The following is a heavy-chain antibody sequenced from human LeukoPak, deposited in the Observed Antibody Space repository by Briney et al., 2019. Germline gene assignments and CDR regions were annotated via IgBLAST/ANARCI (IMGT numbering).Heavy chain of an antibody. CDR3: STRSGHAFDI. V-gene: IGHV3-74*01. CDR2: INSDGSST. Sequence: PGGSLRLSCAASGFTFSSYWMHWVHQAPGKGLVWVSRINSDGSSTSYADSVKGRFTISRDNAKNTLYLQMNSLRAEDTAVYYCSTRSGHAFDIWGQGTMVTVSS. CDR1: GFTFSSYW. D-gene: IGHD3-10*01. J-gene: IGHJ3*02.